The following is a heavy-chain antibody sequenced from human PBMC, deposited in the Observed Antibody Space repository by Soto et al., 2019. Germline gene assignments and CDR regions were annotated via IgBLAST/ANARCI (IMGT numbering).Heavy chain of an antibody. CDR2: ISAYNGNT. D-gene: IGHD3-10*01. Sequence: ASENVTSKASGYTYTTYVISWVRKAPGQGLEWMGWISAYNGNTNYAQKLQGRVTMTTDTSTSTAYMELRSLRSDDTAVYYCARDRELLWFGELLEPPFRPCDYWGQGTLVTV. V-gene: IGHV1-18*01. CDR3: ARDRELLWFGELLEPPFRPCDY. J-gene: IGHJ4*02. CDR1: GYTYTTYV.